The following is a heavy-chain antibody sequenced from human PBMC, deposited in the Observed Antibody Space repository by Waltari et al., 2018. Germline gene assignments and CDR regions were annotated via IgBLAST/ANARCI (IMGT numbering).Heavy chain of an antibody. Sequence: QLQLQESGPGLVKPSGTLSLSCGVSGDSVSSAYLWNWVRQSPHKGLEWIGQVHCSGRSNYNPSFASRVTVSLDTSKNLFSLKLSSATAADTAVYYCARDRGRGLYLDTWGPGTLVTVSP. V-gene: IGHV4-4*02. D-gene: IGHD2-15*01. CDR3: ARDRGRGLYLDT. CDR2: VHCSGRS. J-gene: IGHJ5*02. CDR1: GDSVSSAYL.